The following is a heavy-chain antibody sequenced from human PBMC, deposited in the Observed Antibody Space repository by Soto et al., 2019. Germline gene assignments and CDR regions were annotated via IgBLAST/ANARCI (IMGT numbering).Heavy chain of an antibody. D-gene: IGHD3-9*01. CDR3: AKDTRILTGFRSAPNAMDV. Sequence: GGSLRLSCAASGVTFSSYAMSWVRQAPGKGLEWVSAISGSGGSTYYADSVKGRFTISRDNSKNTLYLQMNSLRAEDTAVYYCAKDTRILTGFRSAPNAMDVPDPATTLTGSS. V-gene: IGHV3-23*01. J-gene: IGHJ6*02. CDR2: ISGSGGST. CDR1: GVTFSSYA.